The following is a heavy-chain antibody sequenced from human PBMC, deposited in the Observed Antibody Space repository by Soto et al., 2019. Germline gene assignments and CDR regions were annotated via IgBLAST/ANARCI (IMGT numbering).Heavy chain of an antibody. V-gene: IGHV4-34*01. CDR2: INHSGST. Sequence: SETLSLTCAVYGGSFSGYYWSWIRQPPGKGLEWIGEINHSGSTNYNPSLKSRVTISVDTSKNQFSLKLSSVTAADTAVYYCARGKRYCSSTSCLHFDYWGQGTLVTVS. CDR3: ARGKRYCSSTSCLHFDY. J-gene: IGHJ4*02. CDR1: GGSFSGYY. D-gene: IGHD2-2*01.